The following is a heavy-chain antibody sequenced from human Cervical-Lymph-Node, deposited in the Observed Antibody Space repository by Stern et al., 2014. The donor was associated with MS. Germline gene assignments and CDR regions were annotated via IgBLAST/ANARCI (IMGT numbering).Heavy chain of an antibody. CDR1: GGPISSGDFY. V-gene: IGHV4-61*02. CDR3: ARRSGHASPSPGFHS. J-gene: IGHJ4*02. CDR2: LYTGGTT. D-gene: IGHD5-12*01. Sequence: QVQLQESGPGLVKPSQTLSLTCSVSGGPISSGDFYWSWIRQPAGKGLEWIGRLYTGGTTKYNPSLEGRVSISADMSKNQFSLKLTSVTAADTAVYYCARRSGHASPSPGFHSWGQGTLVTVSS.